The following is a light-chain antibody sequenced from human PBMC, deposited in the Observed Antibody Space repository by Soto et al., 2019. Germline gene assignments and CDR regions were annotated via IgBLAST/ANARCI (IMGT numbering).Light chain of an antibody. CDR1: QSVSSS. V-gene: IGKV3-15*01. CDR2: DTS. J-gene: IGKJ1*01. CDR3: QQYDHWTPGT. Sequence: EIVVTQSPATLSVSPGERVTLSCRASQSVSSSLAWYQQRPGQAPRLLIYDTSTRAPGIAARFSGSGSGTEFTLTISSLQSDDVAVYYCQQYDHWTPGTFGQGTTVEIK.